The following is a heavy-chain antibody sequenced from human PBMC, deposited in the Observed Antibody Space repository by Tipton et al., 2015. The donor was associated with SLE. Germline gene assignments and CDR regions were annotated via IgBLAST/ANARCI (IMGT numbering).Heavy chain of an antibody. D-gene: IGHD2-8*01. CDR3: ARGDLMYGMDV. CDR2: INHSGST. CDR1: GGSFSGYY. Sequence: TLSLTCAVYGGSFSGYYWNWIRQPPGKGLEWIGEINHSGSTNYNPSLKSRVTISVDTSKNQFSLKLSSVTAADTAVYYCARGDLMYGMDVWGQGTTVTVSS. V-gene: IGHV4-34*01. J-gene: IGHJ6*02.